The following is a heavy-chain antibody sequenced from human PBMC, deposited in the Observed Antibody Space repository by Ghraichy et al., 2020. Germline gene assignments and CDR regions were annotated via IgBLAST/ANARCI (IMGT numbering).Heavy chain of an antibody. CDR1: GYTFTGYY. J-gene: IGHJ6*02. Sequence: ASVKVSCKASGYTFTGYYMHWVRQAPGQGLEWMGWINPNSGGTNYAQKFQGWVTMTRDTSISTAYMELSRLRSDDTAVYYCARDKVATTGGPYCSGGSCSYYYYGMDVWGQGTTVTVSS. D-gene: IGHD2-15*01. CDR2: INPNSGGT. CDR3: ARDKVATTGGPYCSGGSCSYYYYGMDV. V-gene: IGHV1-2*04.